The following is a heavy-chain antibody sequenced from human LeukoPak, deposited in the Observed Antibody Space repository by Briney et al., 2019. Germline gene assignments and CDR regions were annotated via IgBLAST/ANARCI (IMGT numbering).Heavy chain of an antibody. CDR2: INPNNGDT. V-gene: IGHV1-2*02. J-gene: IGHJ4*02. CDR1: GYTFTTYY. D-gene: IGHD2-2*01. Sequence: ASVKVSCKASGYTFTTYYKHWVRQAPGQGLECMGWINPNNGDTNYAQNFQGRVTMTRDTSISTVYMELSRLRSDDTAVYYCARYGCGSTSCYLHYWGQGTLVTVSS. CDR3: ARYGCGSTSCYLHY.